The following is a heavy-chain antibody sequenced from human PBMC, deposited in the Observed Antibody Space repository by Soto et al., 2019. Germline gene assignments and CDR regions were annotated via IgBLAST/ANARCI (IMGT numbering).Heavy chain of an antibody. CDR2: INGSGGST. CDR3: AKEALAYYYDPLPLGLDV. Sequence: VGSVRLSCAASGFTFSSYAMSWVRQAPGKGLEWVSAINGSGGSTYYADSVKGRFTISRDNSKNTLYLQMNSLRAEDTAVYYCAKEALAYYYDPLPLGLDVWGQGTTVTVSS. D-gene: IGHD3-22*01. CDR1: GFTFSSYA. J-gene: IGHJ6*02. V-gene: IGHV3-23*01.